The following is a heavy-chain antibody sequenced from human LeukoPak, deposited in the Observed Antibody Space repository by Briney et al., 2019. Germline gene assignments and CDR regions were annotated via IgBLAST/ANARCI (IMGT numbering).Heavy chain of an antibody. J-gene: IGHJ4*02. D-gene: IGHD1-1*01. CDR3: ARLVGWNHDY. Sequence: GGSLRLSCAASGFTFSTYAMHWVRQAPGKGLDWVADISYDGSSRSYADSVRGRFIISRDNSKSTLYVEMNSLRAEDTAVYYCARLVGWNHDYWGQGTLVTVSS. CDR1: GFTFSTYA. CDR2: ISYDGSSR. V-gene: IGHV3-30-3*01.